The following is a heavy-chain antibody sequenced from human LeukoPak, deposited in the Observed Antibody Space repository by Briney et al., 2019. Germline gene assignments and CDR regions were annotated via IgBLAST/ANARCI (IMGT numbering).Heavy chain of an antibody. Sequence: GGSLRLSCAASGFTFSSYSMNWVRQAPGKGLEWVSSISSSSSYIYYADSVKGRFTISRDNAQNSLYLQMNSLGAEDTAVYYCTRGSYGDYEYWGQGTLVTVSS. V-gene: IGHV3-21*01. D-gene: IGHD4-17*01. CDR1: GFTFSSYS. J-gene: IGHJ4*02. CDR2: ISSSSSYI. CDR3: TRGSYGDYEY.